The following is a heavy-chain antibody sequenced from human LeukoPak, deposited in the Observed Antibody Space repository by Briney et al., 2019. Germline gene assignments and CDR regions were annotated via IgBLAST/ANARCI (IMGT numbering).Heavy chain of an antibody. CDR3: AKDLVVVVVVAATYKDY. J-gene: IGHJ4*02. CDR1: GFTFSSYA. CDR2: ISGSGGST. Sequence: GGSLRLSCAASGFTFSSYAMSWVRQAPGKGLEWVSAISGSGGSTNYADSVKGRFTISRDNSKNTLYLQMNSLRAEDTAVYYCAKDLVVVVVVAATYKDYWGQGTLVTVSS. D-gene: IGHD2-15*01. V-gene: IGHV3-23*01.